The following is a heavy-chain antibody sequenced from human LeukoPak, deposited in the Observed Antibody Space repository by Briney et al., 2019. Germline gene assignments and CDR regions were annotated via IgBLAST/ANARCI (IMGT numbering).Heavy chain of an antibody. D-gene: IGHD6-6*01. CDR2: IYYSGST. J-gene: IGHJ4*02. CDR1: GGSISSGGYY. CDR3: AREVRTYSSSSGGFDY. Sequence: SQTLSLTCTVSGGSISSGGYYWSWIRQHPGKGLEWIGYIYYSGSTYYNPSLKSRVTISVDTSKNQFSLKLSSVTAADTAVYYCAREVRTYSSSSGGFDYWGQGTLVTVSS. V-gene: IGHV4-31*03.